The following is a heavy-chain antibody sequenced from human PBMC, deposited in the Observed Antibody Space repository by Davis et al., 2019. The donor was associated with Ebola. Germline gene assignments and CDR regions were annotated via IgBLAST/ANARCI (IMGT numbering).Heavy chain of an antibody. D-gene: IGHD3-3*01. Sequence: AASVKVSCKASGGTFANYAINWVRQAPGQGLEWVGDIIPIFGTTKYAQKLQGRVTLSADHDTSYLELTNLKSDDTAIYYCARGDSGDDFWSGLMKTWGHGTLVTVSS. CDR1: GGTFANYA. V-gene: IGHV1-69*13. J-gene: IGHJ4*01. CDR2: IIPIFGTT. CDR3: ARGDSGDDFWSGLMKT.